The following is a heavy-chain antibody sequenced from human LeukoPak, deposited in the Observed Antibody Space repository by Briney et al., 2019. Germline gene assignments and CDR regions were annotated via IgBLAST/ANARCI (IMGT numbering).Heavy chain of an antibody. CDR3: ATYVKWVAGDV. Sequence: GGSLRLSCETSGSTFSKTWMSWVRQAPGKGLEWVANIKEDGSQTYHVDSVRGRFAISRDNAKSTLFLQMSNLRDDDTAVYYCATYVKWVAGDVWGQGTTVTVSS. CDR1: GSTFSKTW. J-gene: IGHJ6*02. V-gene: IGHV3-7*01. CDR2: IKEDGSQT. D-gene: IGHD6-19*01.